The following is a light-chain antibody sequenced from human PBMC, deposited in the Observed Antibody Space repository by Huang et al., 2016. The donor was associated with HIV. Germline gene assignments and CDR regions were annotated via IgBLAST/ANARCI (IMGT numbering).Light chain of an antibody. CDR2: WAS. Sequence: DIIMTQSPDSLAVSRGERAPLNCRSSQSVYSSSTSKDYMAWFQQKPGQPPRLLLFWASTREAGVPDRFTGSGSGTHFTLTIASLEAEDAAIYYCQQYYSSPQTFGQGTRVEVK. V-gene: IGKV4-1*01. J-gene: IGKJ1*01. CDR3: QQYYSSPQT. CDR1: QSVYSSSTSKDY.